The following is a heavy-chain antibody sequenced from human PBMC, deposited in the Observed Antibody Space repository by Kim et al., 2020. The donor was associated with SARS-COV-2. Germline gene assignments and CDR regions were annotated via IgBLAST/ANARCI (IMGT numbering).Heavy chain of an antibody. CDR2: ISGSGGST. V-gene: IGHV3-23*01. D-gene: IGHD2-15*01. CDR3: AMVRSTVVVAAMAWPWRGY. J-gene: IGHJ4*02. Sequence: GGSLRLSCAASGFTFSSYAMSWVRQAPGKGLEWVSAISGSGGSTYYADSVKGRFTISRDNSKNTLYLQMNSLRAEDTAVYYCAMVRSTVVVAAMAWPWRGYWGQGTLVTVSS. CDR1: GFTFSSYA.